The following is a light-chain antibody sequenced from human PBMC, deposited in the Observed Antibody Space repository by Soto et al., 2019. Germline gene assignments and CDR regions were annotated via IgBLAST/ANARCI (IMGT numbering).Light chain of an antibody. Sequence: DIQMTQSPSSLSASVGDSVTITCRASQSINTYLNWYQQKPGKAPKLLIYSASNLQSGVPSRFSGSGAWTDCSLTISSLQPEDFATYYCQQTYSIPVTFGQGTKVEIK. CDR2: SAS. V-gene: IGKV1-39*01. CDR3: QQTYSIPVT. CDR1: QSINTY. J-gene: IGKJ1*01.